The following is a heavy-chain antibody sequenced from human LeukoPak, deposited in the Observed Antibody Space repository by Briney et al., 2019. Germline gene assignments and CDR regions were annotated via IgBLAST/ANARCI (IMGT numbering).Heavy chain of an antibody. CDR3: AKKGSSTWYHFDY. V-gene: IGHV3-30*02. CDR2: IRYDGSNK. Sequence: PGGSLRLSCAASGFTFSNYGMHWVRQAPGKGLEWVAFIRYDGSNKNYADSVKGRFTISRDKSKNTLYLQMNSLRAEDTAVYYCAKKGSSTWYHFDYWGQGTLVTVSS. J-gene: IGHJ4*02. D-gene: IGHD6-13*01. CDR1: GFTFSNYG.